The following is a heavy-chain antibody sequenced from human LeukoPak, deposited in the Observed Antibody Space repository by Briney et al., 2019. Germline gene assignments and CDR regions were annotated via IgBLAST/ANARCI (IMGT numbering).Heavy chain of an antibody. J-gene: IGHJ4*02. CDR1: GGSITSSNDF. V-gene: IGHV4-61*02. CDR2: FCTGETT. CDR3: ARGYPFDY. Sequence: PSETLSLTCAVSGGSITSSNDFWTWIRQPAGKGLEWIGRFCTGETTIYNPSLKSRVTISVDTSNKQFSLNLRSVTAADTAVYYCARGYPFDYWGQGILVTASS. D-gene: IGHD1-14*01.